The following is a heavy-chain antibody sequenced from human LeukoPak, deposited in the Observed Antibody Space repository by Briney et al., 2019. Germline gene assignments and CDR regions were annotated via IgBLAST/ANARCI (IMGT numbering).Heavy chain of an antibody. Sequence: NPSETLSLTCTVSGGSISSYYWSWIRQPPGKGLEWVGYMYYSGSTNYNPSLKSRVTISVDTSKNQFSLKLSAVTAADTAVYYCASSRKGFDYWGEGTLVTVFS. J-gene: IGHJ4*02. D-gene: IGHD2-2*01. CDR2: MYYSGST. CDR1: GGSISSYY. CDR3: ASSRKGFDY. V-gene: IGHV4-59*01.